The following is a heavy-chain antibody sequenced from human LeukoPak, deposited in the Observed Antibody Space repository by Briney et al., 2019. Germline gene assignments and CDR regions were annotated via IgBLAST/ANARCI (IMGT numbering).Heavy chain of an antibody. CDR2: ISSSSSYI. J-gene: IGHJ4*02. D-gene: IGHD4-17*01. CDR3: ARLGGDYEQYFDY. V-gene: IGHV3-21*01. CDR1: GFTFSSYS. Sequence: PGGSLRLSCAAPGFTFSSYSMNWVRQAPGKGLEWVSSISSSSSYIYYAGSVKGRFTISRDNAKNSLYLQMNSLRAEDTAVYYCARLGGDYEQYFDYWGQGTLVTVSS.